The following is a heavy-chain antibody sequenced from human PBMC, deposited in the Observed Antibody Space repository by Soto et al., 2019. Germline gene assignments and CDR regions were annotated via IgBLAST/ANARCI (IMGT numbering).Heavy chain of an antibody. CDR3: ARLSLGGWFPTQKYYYYGMDV. CDR1: GGSISSSSYY. J-gene: IGHJ6*02. CDR2: IYYSGST. D-gene: IGHD2-15*01. Sequence: PSETLSLTCTVSGGSISSSSYYWGWIRQPPGKGLEWIGSIYYSGSTYYNPSLKSRVTISVDTSKNQFSLKLSSVTAADTAVYYCARLSLGGWFPTQKYYYYGMDVWGQGTTVTVSS. V-gene: IGHV4-39*01.